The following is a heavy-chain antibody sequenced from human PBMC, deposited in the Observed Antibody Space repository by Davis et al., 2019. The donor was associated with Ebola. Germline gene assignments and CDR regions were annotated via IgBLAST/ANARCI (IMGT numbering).Heavy chain of an antibody. D-gene: IGHD2-2*01. CDR1: GFTVSSNY. J-gene: IGHJ4*02. CDR2: IYIDGTT. Sequence: PGGSLRPSCAPSGFTVSSNYMSWVRQAPGKGLGWVSFIYIDGTTYYANSVKGRFTISRDNSKTTLYLQKNSLRADDTAVYYCGGGGGKPAPDYWGQGTLVTVSS. CDR3: GGGGGKPAPDY. V-gene: IGHV3-53*01.